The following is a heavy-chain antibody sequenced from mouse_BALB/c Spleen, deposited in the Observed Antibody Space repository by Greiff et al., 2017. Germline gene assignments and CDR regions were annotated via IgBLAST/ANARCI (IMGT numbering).Heavy chain of an antibody. CDR3: ARVAATMITRYAMDY. J-gene: IGHJ4*01. Sequence: QVQLKESGPGLVAPSQSLSITCTVSGFSLTGYGVNWVRQPPGKGLEWLGMIWGDGSTDYNSALKSRLSISKDNSKSQVFLKMNSLQTDDTARYYCARVAATMITRYAMDYWGQGTSVTVSS. V-gene: IGHV2-6-7*01. CDR1: GFSLTGYG. CDR2: IWGDGST. D-gene: IGHD2-4*01.